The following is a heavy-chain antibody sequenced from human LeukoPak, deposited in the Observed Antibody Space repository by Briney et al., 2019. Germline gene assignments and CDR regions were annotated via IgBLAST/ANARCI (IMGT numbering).Heavy chain of an antibody. D-gene: IGHD2-15*01. CDR2: IIDSGST. Sequence: SETLSLTCAVSGGSISSGYWWSWVRQPPMQGLEWIGEIIDSGSTNYNPSLKGRNTISLDKTKNQFSLNVNSVTAADTAVYYCATYGPTSGGYTFEYWGQGILVTVSS. CDR3: ATYGPTSGGYTFEY. J-gene: IGHJ4*02. CDR1: GGSISSGYW. V-gene: IGHV4-4*02.